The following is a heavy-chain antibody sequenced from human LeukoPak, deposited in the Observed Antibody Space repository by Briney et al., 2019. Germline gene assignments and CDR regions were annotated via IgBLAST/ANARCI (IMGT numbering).Heavy chain of an antibody. Sequence: PGGSLRLSCAASGFTVSSNHMSWVRQAPGKGLEWVSVIYSGGSTYYADSVKGRFTISRDNSKNTLYLKMNSLRAEDTAVYYCAREVDTNHDAFDIWGQGTMVTVSS. CDR3: AREVDTNHDAFDI. J-gene: IGHJ3*02. V-gene: IGHV3-66*02. CDR1: GFTVSSNH. D-gene: IGHD5-18*01. CDR2: IYSGGST.